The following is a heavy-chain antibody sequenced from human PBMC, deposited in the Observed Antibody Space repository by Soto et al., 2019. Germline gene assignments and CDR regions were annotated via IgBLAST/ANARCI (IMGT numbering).Heavy chain of an antibody. V-gene: IGHV4-4*02. D-gene: IGHD3-3*01. CDR2: IYHSGGT. CDR3: ARHGGFSFDS. J-gene: IGHJ4*02. Sequence: QVQLQESGPGLVNPSGTLSLTCAVSGGSISSDNWWSWVRQPPGKGLEWIGEIYHSGGTHYNPSLKSRVTISVDKSNNLISLELSSVTAADTAVYFCARHGGFSFDSWGQGTLVTVSS. CDR1: GGSISSDNW.